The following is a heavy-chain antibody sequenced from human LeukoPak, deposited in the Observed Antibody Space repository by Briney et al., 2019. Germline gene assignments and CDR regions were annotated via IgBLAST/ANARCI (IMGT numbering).Heavy chain of an antibody. D-gene: IGHD2-15*01. J-gene: IGHJ6*03. Sequence: PGGSLRLSCAASGFTFSSYAMSWVRQAPGKGLEWVSAISGSGGSTYYADSVKGRFTISRDNSKNTLYLQMNSLRAEDTAVYYCAEDGRYCSGGSCYRAYYMDVWGKGTTVTISS. CDR2: ISGSGGST. CDR1: GFTFSSYA. CDR3: AEDGRYCSGGSCYRAYYMDV. V-gene: IGHV3-23*01.